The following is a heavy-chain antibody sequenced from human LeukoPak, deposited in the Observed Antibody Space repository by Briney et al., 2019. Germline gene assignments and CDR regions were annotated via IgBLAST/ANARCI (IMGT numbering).Heavy chain of an antibody. CDR2: ISWNSGSI. CDR1: GFTFDDYA. CDR3: AKSWQEYSRDSYWYFDL. V-gene: IGHV3-9*01. J-gene: IGHJ2*01. D-gene: IGHD6-6*01. Sequence: GGSLRLSCAASGFTFDDYAMHWVRQAPGKGLEWVSGISWNSGSIGYADSVKGRFTISRDNAKNSLYLQMNSLRAEDTALYYCAKSWQEYSRDSYWYFDLWGRGTLVTVSS.